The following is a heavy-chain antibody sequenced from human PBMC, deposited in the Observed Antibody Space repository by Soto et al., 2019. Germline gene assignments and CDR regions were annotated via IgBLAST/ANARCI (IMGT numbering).Heavy chain of an antibody. CDR1: GFTFSSYG. D-gene: IGHD4-4*01. J-gene: IGHJ6*02. CDR3: TRDKDYSSLYYYYGMDV. V-gene: IGHV3-30*03. Sequence: GGSLRLSCAASGFTFSSYGMHWVRQAPGKGLEWVAVISYDGSNKYYADSVKGRSTISRDNSKNTLYLQMNSLRAEDTAVYYCTRDKDYSSLYYYYGMDVWGQGTTVTVSS. CDR2: ISYDGSNK.